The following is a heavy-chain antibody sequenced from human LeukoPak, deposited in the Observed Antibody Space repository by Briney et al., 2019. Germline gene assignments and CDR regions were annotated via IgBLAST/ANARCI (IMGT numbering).Heavy chain of an antibody. J-gene: IGHJ5*02. Sequence: GSSXXDSCKASGGAFSSYAISWVRQAPGQGLEWMGGIIPIFGTANYAQKFQGRVTITTDESTSTAYMELSSLRSEDTAVYYCYDSSGYYSSWGQGTLVTVSS. D-gene: IGHD3-22*01. CDR3: YDSSGYYSS. V-gene: IGHV1-69*05. CDR1: GGAFSSYA. CDR2: IIPIFGTA.